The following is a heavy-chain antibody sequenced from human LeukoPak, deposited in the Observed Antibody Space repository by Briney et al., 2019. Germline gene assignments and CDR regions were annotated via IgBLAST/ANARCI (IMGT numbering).Heavy chain of an antibody. CDR1: SGSISSGDYY. D-gene: IGHD3-10*01. Sequence: PSETLSLTCTVSSGSISSGDYYWGWVRQPPGEGLEWIASINYSGTTFYNPSLKSRVTVSVDTSENLFSLKLSSVTAADTALYYCARRRSGKNWFDPWGQGTLVTVSS. CDR2: INYSGTT. J-gene: IGHJ5*02. V-gene: IGHV4-39*01. CDR3: ARRRSGKNWFDP.